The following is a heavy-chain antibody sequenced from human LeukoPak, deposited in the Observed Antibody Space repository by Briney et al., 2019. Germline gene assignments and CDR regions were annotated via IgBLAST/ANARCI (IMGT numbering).Heavy chain of an antibody. D-gene: IGHD6-6*01. J-gene: IGHJ4*02. CDR1: GYTLTELS. V-gene: IGHV1-24*01. CDR3: ATSYSSFGGFDY. CDR2: FDPEDGET. Sequence: ASVKVSCKVSGYTLTELSMHWVRQAPGKGLEWMGGFDPEDGETIYAQEFQGRVTMTEDTSTDTAYMELSSLRSEDTAVYYCATSYSSFGGFDYWGQGTLVTVSS.